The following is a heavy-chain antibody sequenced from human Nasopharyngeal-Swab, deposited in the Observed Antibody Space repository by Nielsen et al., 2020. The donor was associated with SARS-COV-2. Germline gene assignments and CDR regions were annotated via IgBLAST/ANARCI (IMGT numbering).Heavy chain of an antibody. J-gene: IGHJ3*02. CDR2: IYYGGDIT. V-gene: IGHV3-23*03. D-gene: IGHD6-19*01. CDR3: AKNRDSVAGTPDDAFDI. Sequence: VRQAPGKGLEWVSVIYYGGDITYYADSVKGRFTTSRDNSKNTVHLQMNSLRADDTAIYYCAKNRDSVAGTPDDAFDIWGQGTMVTASS.